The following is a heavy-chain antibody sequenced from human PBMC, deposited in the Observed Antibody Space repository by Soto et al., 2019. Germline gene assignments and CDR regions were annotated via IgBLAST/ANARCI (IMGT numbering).Heavy chain of an antibody. V-gene: IGHV3-30-3*01. CDR1: GFTFSSYA. CDR3: ARDLVSYGMDV. J-gene: IGHJ6*02. Sequence: PGGSLRLSCAASGFTFSSYAMHWVRQAPGKGLEWVAVISYDGSNKYYADSVKGRFTISRDNSKNTLYLQMNGLGAEDTAVYYCARDLVSYGMDVWGQGTTVTVSS. D-gene: IGHD6-6*01. CDR2: ISYDGSNK.